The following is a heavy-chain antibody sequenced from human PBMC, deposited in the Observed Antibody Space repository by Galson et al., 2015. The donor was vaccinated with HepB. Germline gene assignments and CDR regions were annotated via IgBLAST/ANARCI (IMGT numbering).Heavy chain of an antibody. CDR3: ARGYCSGGSCHDTRD. Sequence: SVKVSCKASGYTFTGSYMHWVRQAPGQGLEWMGRINPNSGGTNYAQKFQGRVTMTRDTSISTAYMELSRLRSDDTAVYYCARGYCSGGSCHDTRDWGQGTLVTVSS. D-gene: IGHD2-15*01. CDR2: INPNSGGT. J-gene: IGHJ4*02. V-gene: IGHV1-2*06. CDR1: GYTFTGSY.